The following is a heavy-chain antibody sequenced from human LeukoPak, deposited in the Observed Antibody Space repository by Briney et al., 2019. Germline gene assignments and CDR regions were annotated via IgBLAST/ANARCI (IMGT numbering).Heavy chain of an antibody. V-gene: IGHV1-2*02. CDR1: GYTFTGYY. D-gene: IGHD3-22*01. CDR3: ASHYYDSSGYPNWFDP. Sequence: ASVKVSCKASGYTFTGYYMHWVRQAPGQGLEWMGWINPNSGGTNYAQKFQGRVTMTRNTSISTAYMELSSLRSEDTAVYYCASHYYDSSGYPNWFDPWGQGTLVTVSS. J-gene: IGHJ5*02. CDR2: INPNSGGT.